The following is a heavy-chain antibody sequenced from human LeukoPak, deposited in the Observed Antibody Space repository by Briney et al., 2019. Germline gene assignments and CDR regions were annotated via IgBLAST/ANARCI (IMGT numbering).Heavy chain of an antibody. CDR2: IIPILGIA. CDR3: ARDNTVYCGGDCYSDY. V-gene: IGHV1-69*04. J-gene: IGHJ4*02. CDR1: GYTFTSYD. Sequence: SVKVSCKASGYTFTSYDINWVRQATGQGLEWMGRIIPILGIANYAQKFQGRVTITADKSTSTAYMELSSLRSEDTAVYYCARDNTVYCGGDCYSDYWGQGALVTVSS. D-gene: IGHD2-21*02.